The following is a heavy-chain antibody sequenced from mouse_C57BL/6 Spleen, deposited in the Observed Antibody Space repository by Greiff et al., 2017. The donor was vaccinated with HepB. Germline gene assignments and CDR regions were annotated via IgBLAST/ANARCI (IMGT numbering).Heavy chain of an antibody. CDR2: ISYDGSN. D-gene: IGHD1-1*01. V-gene: IGHV3-6*01. J-gene: IGHJ2*01. Sequence: ESGPGLVKPSQSLSLTCSVTGYSITSGYYWNWIRQFPGNKLEWMGYISYDGSNNYNPSLKNRISITRDTSKNQFFLKLNSVTTEDTATYYCAREDYGKDYWGQGTTLTVSS. CDR1: GYSITSGYY. CDR3: AREDYGKDY.